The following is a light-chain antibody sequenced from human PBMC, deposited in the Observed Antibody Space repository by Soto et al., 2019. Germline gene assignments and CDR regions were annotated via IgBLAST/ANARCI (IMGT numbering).Light chain of an antibody. CDR3: QQRSNWPRT. CDR2: DSS. CDR1: QSVSSY. V-gene: IGKV3-11*01. Sequence: ENVLTQSPATLSLSPGERATLSCRASQSVSSYLAWYQQKPGQAPRLLIYDSSNRDAGIPARFSGSGSGTDFTLTISSLEPEDFAVYYCQQRSNWPRTFGQGTKVEIK. J-gene: IGKJ1*01.